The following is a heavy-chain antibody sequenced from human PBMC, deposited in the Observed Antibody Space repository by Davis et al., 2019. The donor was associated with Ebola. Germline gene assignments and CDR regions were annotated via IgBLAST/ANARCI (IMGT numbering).Heavy chain of an antibody. CDR1: GFTFSSYA. CDR2: ISGSGGST. CDR3: AKGSNYDYYYGMDV. V-gene: IGHV3-23*01. Sequence: PGGSLRLSCAASGFTFSSYAMSWVRQAPGKGLEWVSAISGSGGSTYYADSVKGRFTISRDNSKNTLYLQMNSMRAEDTAVYYCAKGSNYDYYYGMDVWGQGTTVTVSS. D-gene: IGHD4-11*01. J-gene: IGHJ6*02.